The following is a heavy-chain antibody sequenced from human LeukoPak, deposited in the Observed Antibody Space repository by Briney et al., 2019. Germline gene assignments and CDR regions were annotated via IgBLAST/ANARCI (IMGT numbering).Heavy chain of an antibody. Sequence: SETLSLTCTVSGGSISSYYWSWIRQPAGKGLEWIGRIYTSGSTNYNPSLKGRVTMSVDTSKNQFSLKLSSVTAADTAVYYCARNIGDYDFWSGYEIQWFDPWGQGTLVTVSS. CDR1: GGSISSYY. CDR2: IYTSGST. CDR3: ARNIGDYDFWSGYEIQWFDP. V-gene: IGHV4-4*07. D-gene: IGHD3-3*01. J-gene: IGHJ5*02.